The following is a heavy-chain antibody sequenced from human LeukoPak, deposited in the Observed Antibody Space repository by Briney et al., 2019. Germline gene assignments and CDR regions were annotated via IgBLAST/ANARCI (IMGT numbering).Heavy chain of an antibody. V-gene: IGHV1-2*02. J-gene: IGHJ4*02. D-gene: IGHD1-26*01. CDR3: ARDPQSGSYYGY. Sequence: ASVKVSCKASGYTFTGYYMHWVRPAPGQGVEWRGWIYPNSGGTNYAQKFQGRVTMTRDTSISTAYMGLSRLRSDDTAVYYCARDPQSGSYYGYWGQGTLVTVSS. CDR2: IYPNSGGT. CDR1: GYTFTGYY.